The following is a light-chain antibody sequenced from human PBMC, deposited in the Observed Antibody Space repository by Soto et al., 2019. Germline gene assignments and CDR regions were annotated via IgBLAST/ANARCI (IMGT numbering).Light chain of an antibody. CDR1: QTVSNN. CDR2: GAS. J-gene: IGKJ1*01. Sequence: EIVMTQSPATLSVSPGERATLSCRVSQTVSNNLAWYQQKPGQAPRLLIYGASTGATGIPARFSGSGSGTEFTLTISSLQSEDFAVYYCQQYNNWPQTFGQGTKVEIK. CDR3: QQYNNWPQT. V-gene: IGKV3D-15*01.